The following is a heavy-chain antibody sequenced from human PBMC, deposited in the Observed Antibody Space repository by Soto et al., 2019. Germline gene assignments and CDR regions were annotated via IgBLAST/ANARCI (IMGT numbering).Heavy chain of an antibody. CDR1: GFTFDQYT. CDR3: AKEMITFGDFNYYYMDV. V-gene: IGHV3-9*01. Sequence: EVQLVESGGGLVQPGRSLRLACAASGFTFDQYTMHWVRQAPGKGLEWVSSITWHSGTIGYADSVKGRFTISRDNAKNSLYPQMNSLRGEDTALYYCAKEMITFGDFNYYYMDVWGNGTTVTVSS. J-gene: IGHJ6*03. D-gene: IGHD3-16*01. CDR2: ITWHSGTI.